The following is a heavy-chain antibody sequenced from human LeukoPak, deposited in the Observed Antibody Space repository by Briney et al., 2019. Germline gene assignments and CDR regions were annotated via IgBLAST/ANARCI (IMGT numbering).Heavy chain of an antibody. CDR1: GFTFRNYW. Sequence: GGSLRLSCAASGFTFRNYWMHWIRQAPGKGLVWISRINSDGSTTSYADSVKGRFTISRDNAKNTLYLQMNSLRAEDTAVYYCARGNYYGQDYWGQGTLVTVSS. CDR2: INSDGSTT. D-gene: IGHD3-10*01. V-gene: IGHV3-74*01. CDR3: ARGNYYGQDY. J-gene: IGHJ4*02.